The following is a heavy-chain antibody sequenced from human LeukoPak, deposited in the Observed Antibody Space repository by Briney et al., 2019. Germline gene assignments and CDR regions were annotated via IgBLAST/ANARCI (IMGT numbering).Heavy chain of an antibody. J-gene: IGHJ4*02. CDR2: ISGSGDNT. CDR1: GFTFSSYA. Sequence: GGSLRLSCAASGFTFSSYAMSWVRQVPGKGLEWVSVISGSGDNTYYADSVKGRFTISRDNSKNMLYLQMNSLRAEDTAVYYCAKAVRTYDPVDYWGQGTLVTVSS. CDR3: AKAVRTYDPVDY. D-gene: IGHD5-12*01. V-gene: IGHV3-23*01.